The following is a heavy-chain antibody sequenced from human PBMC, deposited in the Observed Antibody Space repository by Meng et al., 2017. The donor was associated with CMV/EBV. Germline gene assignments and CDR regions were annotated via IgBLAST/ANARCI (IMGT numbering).Heavy chain of an antibody. CDR3: ASITRRYSSGWYVGSNGVQNDY. CDR2: IYHSGST. J-gene: IGHJ4*02. V-gene: IGHV4-38-2*02. D-gene: IGHD6-19*01. CDR1: GYSISSGYY. Sequence: ESLKISCTVSGYSISSGYYWGWIRQPPGKGLEWIGSIYHSGSTYYNPSLKSRVTISVDTSKNQFSLKLSSVTAADTAVYYCASITRRYSSGWYVGSNGVQNDYWGQGTLVTVSS.